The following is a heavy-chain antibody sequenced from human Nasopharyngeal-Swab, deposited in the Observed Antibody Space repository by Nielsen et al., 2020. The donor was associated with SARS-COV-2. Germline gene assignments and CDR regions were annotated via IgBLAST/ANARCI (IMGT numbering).Heavy chain of an antibody. J-gene: IGHJ3*02. V-gene: IGHV1-46*01. CDR2: INPSGGST. D-gene: IGHD5-18*01. CDR1: GYTFTRYY. CDR3: ARGPVDTAMVGAFDI. Sequence: ASVKVSCKASGYTFTRYYMHWVRQAPGQGLEWMGIINPSGGSTSYAQKFQGRVTMTRDTSTSTVYMELSSLRSEDTAVYYCARGPVDTAMVGAFDIWGQGTMVTVSS.